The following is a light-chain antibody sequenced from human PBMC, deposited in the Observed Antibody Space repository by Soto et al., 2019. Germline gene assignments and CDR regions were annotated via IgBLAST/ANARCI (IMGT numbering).Light chain of an antibody. V-gene: IGKV2-30*01. CDR3: MQGSHWPLT. Sequence: DVVMTQSPLSLPVTLGQPASIPCRSSQSLVYSDGTTSMKWFQQRPGQSPGRLIYKVSNRASGVPDRFSGSGSGTDFTLTISRVEAEDVGVYFCMQGSHWPLTFGGGTKVDIK. CDR1: QSLVYSDGTTS. J-gene: IGKJ4*01. CDR2: KVS.